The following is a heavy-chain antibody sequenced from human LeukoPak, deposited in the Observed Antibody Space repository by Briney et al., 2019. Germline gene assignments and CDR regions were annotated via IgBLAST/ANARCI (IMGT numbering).Heavy chain of an antibody. D-gene: IGHD3-10*01. J-gene: IGHJ4*02. CDR1: GFTSSSFW. V-gene: IGHV3-7*01. CDR2: IKQDGRET. CDR3: ARDSYYGSESYTIDY. Sequence: GGSLRLSCAASGFTSSSFWMSWVRPAPGKGREWVANIKQDGRETYYVDSVKGRFTSPRDNAKNSLYLQMNSLRAEDTAVYSCARDSYYGSESYTIDYWGQGTLVTVSS.